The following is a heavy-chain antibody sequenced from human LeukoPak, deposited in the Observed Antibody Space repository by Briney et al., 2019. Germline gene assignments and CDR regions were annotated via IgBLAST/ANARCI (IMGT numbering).Heavy chain of an antibody. Sequence: GGSLRLSCEASGFTFSSYAMSWVRQAPGKGLEWVSGISGSGGSTYYADSVKGRCTISRDNSKNTLYLEMNSLRAEDTALYYCAKGNTGYSTGWYGDYWGQGTLVTVSS. CDR3: AKGNTGYSTGWYGDY. CDR2: ISGSGGST. D-gene: IGHD6-19*01. CDR1: GFTFSSYA. J-gene: IGHJ4*02. V-gene: IGHV3-23*01.